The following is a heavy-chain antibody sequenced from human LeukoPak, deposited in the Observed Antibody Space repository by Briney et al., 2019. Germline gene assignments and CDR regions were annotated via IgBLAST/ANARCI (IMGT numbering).Heavy chain of an antibody. CDR3: AREVHYYGSGTYFFWFDP. Sequence: PSETLSLTCTVSGYSISSGYYWGWIRQPPGKGLEWIGSIYHSGSTYYNPSLKSRATISVDTSKNQVSLKLTSVTAADTAIYYCAREVHYYGSGTYFFWFDPWGQGTLVTVSS. V-gene: IGHV4-38-2*02. J-gene: IGHJ5*02. CDR1: GYSISSGYY. D-gene: IGHD3-10*01. CDR2: IYHSGST.